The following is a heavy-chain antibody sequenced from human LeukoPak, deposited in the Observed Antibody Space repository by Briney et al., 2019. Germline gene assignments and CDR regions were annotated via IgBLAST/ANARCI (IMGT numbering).Heavy chain of an antibody. Sequence: SETLSLTCAVYGGSFSGYYWSWIRQPPGKGLEWIGEINHSGSTNYNPSLKSRVTISVDTSKNQFSLKLSSVTAADTAVYYCARVGTTPRYGMDVWGQGTTVTVSS. CDR2: INHSGST. CDR1: GGSFSGYY. V-gene: IGHV4-34*01. CDR3: ARVGTTPRYGMDV. D-gene: IGHD1-1*01. J-gene: IGHJ6*02.